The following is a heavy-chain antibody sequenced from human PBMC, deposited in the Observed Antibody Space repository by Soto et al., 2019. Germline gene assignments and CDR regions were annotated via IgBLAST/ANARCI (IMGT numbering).Heavy chain of an antibody. V-gene: IGHV2-70*11. CDR1: GFSLSTSGMC. CDR3: ARNIVATKNYYYYYMDV. D-gene: IGHD5-12*01. CDR2: IDWDDDK. Sequence: SGPTLVNPTQTLTLTCTFSGFSLSTSGMCVSWIRQPPGKALEWLARIDWDDDKYYSTSLKTRLTISKDTSKNQVVLTMTNMDPVDTATYYCARNIVATKNYYYYYMDVWGKGTTVTVSS. J-gene: IGHJ6*03.